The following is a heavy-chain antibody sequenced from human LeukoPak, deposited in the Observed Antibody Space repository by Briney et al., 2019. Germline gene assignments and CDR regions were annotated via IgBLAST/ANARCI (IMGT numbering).Heavy chain of an antibody. J-gene: IGHJ6*02. CDR2: IYPGDSDT. CDR3: ARHTSIVPLASIAAAIGMDV. V-gene: IGHV5-51*01. D-gene: IGHD6-13*01. Sequence: GESLKISCKGSGYSFTSYWIGWVRQMPGKGLEWMGIIYPGDSDTRYSPSFQGQVTISADKSISTAYLQWSSLKASDTAMYYCARHTSIVPLASIAAAIGMDVWGQGTTVTVSS. CDR1: GYSFTSYW.